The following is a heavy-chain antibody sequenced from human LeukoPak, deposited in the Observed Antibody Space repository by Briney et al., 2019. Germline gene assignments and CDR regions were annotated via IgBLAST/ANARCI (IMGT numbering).Heavy chain of an antibody. D-gene: IGHD1-26*01. V-gene: IGHV3-48*01. CDR3: ARENWDLVAVPMDV. Sequence: GGSLRLSCAASGLSFSTSSMNWVRQAPGKGLEWISYISSTSSAIYYADSVKGRFAISRDNAKNSLYLQMNSLRAEDTAIYYCARENWDLVAVPMDVWGKGTTVIVSS. CDR1: GLSFSTSS. CDR2: ISSTSSAI. J-gene: IGHJ6*04.